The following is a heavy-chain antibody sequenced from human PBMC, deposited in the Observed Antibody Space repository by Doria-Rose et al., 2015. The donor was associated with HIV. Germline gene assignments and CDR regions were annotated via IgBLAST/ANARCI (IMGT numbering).Heavy chain of an antibody. Sequence: VTLKESGPVLVKPTETLTLTCTVSGVSLSSPGMGVSWIRQPPGKALEWLANILSDDERSYKTSLKSRLTISRRTSKSQVVLTMTDMDPVDTATYYCARIKSSRWYHKYYFDFWGQGTLVIVSA. V-gene: IGHV2-26*01. CDR3: ARIKSSRWYHKYYFDF. J-gene: IGHJ4*02. CDR2: ILSDDER. D-gene: IGHD6-13*01. CDR1: GVSLSSPGMG.